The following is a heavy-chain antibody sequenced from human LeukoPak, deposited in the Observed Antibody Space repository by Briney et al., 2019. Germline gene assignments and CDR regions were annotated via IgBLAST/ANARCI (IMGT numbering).Heavy chain of an antibody. V-gene: IGHV3-30*04. D-gene: IGHD3-16*01. Sequence: GGSLRLSCAASGFTFTGYAMHWVRQAPGEGLEWVAVISYDGSNKYYADSVKGRFTISRDNPKNTLYLQMSSLRAEDTAVYYCATDYGKDPLYFDYWGQGTLVTVSS. J-gene: IGHJ4*02. CDR3: ATDYGKDPLYFDY. CDR2: ISYDGSNK. CDR1: GFTFTGYA.